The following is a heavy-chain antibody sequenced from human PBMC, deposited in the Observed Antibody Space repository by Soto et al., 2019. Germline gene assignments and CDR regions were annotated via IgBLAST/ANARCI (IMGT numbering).Heavy chain of an antibody. CDR3: AKGQSGPRDYYYGMDV. Sequence: GGSLRLSCAASGFTFSSYGMHWVRQAPGKGLEWVTVISYDGSNKYYADSVKGRFTISRDNSKNTLYLQMNSLRAEDTAVYYCAKGQSGPRDYYYGMDVWGQGTTVTVSS. CDR2: ISYDGSNK. V-gene: IGHV3-30*18. J-gene: IGHJ6*02. CDR1: GFTFSSYG. D-gene: IGHD5-12*01.